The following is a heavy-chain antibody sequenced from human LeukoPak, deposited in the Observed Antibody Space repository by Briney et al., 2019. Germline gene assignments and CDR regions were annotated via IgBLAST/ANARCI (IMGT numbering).Heavy chain of an antibody. V-gene: IGHV3-7*01. CDR3: AREQDWYFDL. CDR1: GFTFSNYW. J-gene: IGHJ2*01. CDR2: IKQDGIET. Sequence: PGGSLRLSCAASGFTFSNYWMSWVRQAPGKGLEWVANIKQDGIETYYVDSVKGRFTLSRDNAKYSLHLQVNSLRAEDTAVYYCAREQDWYFDLWGRGTLVTVSS.